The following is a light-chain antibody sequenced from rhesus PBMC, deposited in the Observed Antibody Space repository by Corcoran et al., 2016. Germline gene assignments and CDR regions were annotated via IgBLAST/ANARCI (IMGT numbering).Light chain of an antibody. CDR1: QDISSY. CDR2: DVS. J-gene: IGKJ2*01. CDR3: QQCYSTPYS. Sequence: DIQMTQSPSSLSASVGDTVTITCRASQDISSYLNWFQQKPGKAPTLLIYDVSTLESGVPSRFSGSRSGTDFTLNSSSLQPEDFATYYCQQCYSTPYSFGHGTKVEIK. V-gene: IGKV1-28*02.